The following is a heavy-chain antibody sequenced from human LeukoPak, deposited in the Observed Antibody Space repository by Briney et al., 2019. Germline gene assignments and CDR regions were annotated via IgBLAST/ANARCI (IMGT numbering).Heavy chain of an antibody. V-gene: IGHV4-34*01. J-gene: IGHJ4*02. CDR1: GGSFSGYY. Sequence: SETLSLTCAVYGGSFSGYYWSWIRQPPGKGLEWIGEINHSGSTNYNPSLKSRVTISLDMSQTQFSLNLTSVTAADTAVYYCARGRRPAGLSARYYFDFWGQGTLVPVSS. CDR2: INHSGST. D-gene: IGHD3-16*01. CDR3: ARGRRPAGLSARYYFDF.